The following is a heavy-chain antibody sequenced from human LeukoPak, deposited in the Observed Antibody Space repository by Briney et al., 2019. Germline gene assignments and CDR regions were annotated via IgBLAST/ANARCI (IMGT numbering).Heavy chain of an antibody. CDR3: ARVGVETATIGDYYFDY. D-gene: IGHD5-24*01. J-gene: IGHJ4*02. V-gene: IGHV4-34*01. Sequence: SETLSLTCAVYGGSFSGYYWSWIRQPPGKGLEWIGEINHSGSTNYNPSLKSRVTISVDTSKNQFSLKLSSVTAADTAVYYCARVGVETATIGDYYFDYWGQGTLVTVSS. CDR2: INHSGST. CDR1: GGSFSGYY.